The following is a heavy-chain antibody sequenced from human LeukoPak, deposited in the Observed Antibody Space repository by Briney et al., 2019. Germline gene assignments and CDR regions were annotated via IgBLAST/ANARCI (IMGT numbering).Heavy chain of an antibody. D-gene: IGHD3-22*01. CDR3: ATKLPQYDRSGYQNWYFDL. J-gene: IGHJ2*01. CDR1: GFTFSSYG. CDR2: ISYDGSNK. V-gene: IGHV3-30*03. Sequence: PGRSLRLSCAASGFTFSSYGMHWVRQAPGKGLEWVAVISYDGSNKYYADSVKGRFTISRDNSKNTLYLQMNSLKASDTAMYYCATKLPQYDRSGYQNWYFDLWGRGTLVTVSS.